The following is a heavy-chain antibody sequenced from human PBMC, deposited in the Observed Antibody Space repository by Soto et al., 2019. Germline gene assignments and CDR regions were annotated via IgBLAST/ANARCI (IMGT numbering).Heavy chain of an antibody. CDR2: FRSGGDDDTT. D-gene: IGHD3-10*01. V-gene: IGHV3-23*01. CDR3: AKKVNSGSGSQSFVY. Sequence: PGGSLRLSCAASGFTFSSYSMSWVRQAPGKGLEWVSGFRSGGDDDTTYYADSVRGRFTISRDNSKNTLFLQMNSLRAEDTAIYYCAKKVNSGSGSQSFVYWGQGPLVTVSS. CDR1: GFTFSSYS. J-gene: IGHJ4*02.